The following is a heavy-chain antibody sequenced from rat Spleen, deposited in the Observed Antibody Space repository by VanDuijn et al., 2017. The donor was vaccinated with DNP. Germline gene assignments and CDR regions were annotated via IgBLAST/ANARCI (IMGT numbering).Heavy chain of an antibody. CDR3: TTYYYDGSYYPHWFAY. CDR1: GFTFNNYW. D-gene: IGHD1-12*02. J-gene: IGHJ3*01. Sequence: EVQLVESGGGLVQPGRSLKLSCAASGFTFNNYWMTWVRQAPKKGLEWVAAISSSGGAAYYRDSVKGRFTISRDNSKRTLFLQMDGLRSDDTATYYCTTYYYDGSYYPHWFAYWGQGTLVTVSS. CDR2: ISSSGGAA. V-gene: IGHV5-27*01.